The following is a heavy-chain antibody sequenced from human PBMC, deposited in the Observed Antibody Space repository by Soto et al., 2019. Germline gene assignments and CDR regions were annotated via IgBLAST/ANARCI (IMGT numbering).Heavy chain of an antibody. D-gene: IGHD2-2*02. J-gene: IGHJ6*02. Sequence: SVKVSCKASGGTFSSYAISWVRQAPGQGLEWMGGIIPIFGTANYAQKFQGRVTITADESTSTAYMELSSLRSEDTAVYYCARDHYCSSTSCYRNYYGMDVWGQGTTVTVSS. V-gene: IGHV1-69*13. CDR3: ARDHYCSSTSCYRNYYGMDV. CDR2: IIPIFGTA. CDR1: GGTFSSYA.